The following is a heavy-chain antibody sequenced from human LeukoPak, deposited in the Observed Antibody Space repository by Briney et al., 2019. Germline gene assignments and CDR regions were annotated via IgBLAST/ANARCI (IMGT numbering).Heavy chain of an antibody. Sequence: GGSLRLSCAASGFTFSSYAMSWVRQAPGKGLEWVSTISDSGDNTYYADSVKGRFTISRDNSKNTLYLQMNSLRAEDTAVYYCAKDSLRTVPKASFDSWGQGTLVTVSS. D-gene: IGHD2-2*01. CDR1: GFTFSSYA. CDR3: AKDSLRTVPKASFDS. V-gene: IGHV3-23*01. J-gene: IGHJ4*02. CDR2: ISDSGDNT.